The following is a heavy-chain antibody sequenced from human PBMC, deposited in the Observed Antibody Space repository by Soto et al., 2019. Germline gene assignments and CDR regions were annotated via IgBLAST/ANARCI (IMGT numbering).Heavy chain of an antibody. CDR3: ARMRSGLAAANNWFDP. CDR1: GISLSNARMD. CDR2: IFSNDEK. D-gene: IGHD6-13*01. J-gene: IGHJ5*02. Sequence: QVTLKESGPVLVNPTETLTLTCTVSGISLSNARMDVSWIHQPPGKALEWLAHIFSNDEKSYSTSLKSRLTISKDTSKSQVVLTMTNMDPVDTARYYCARMRSGLAAANNWFDPWGQGTLVTVFS. V-gene: IGHV2-26*01.